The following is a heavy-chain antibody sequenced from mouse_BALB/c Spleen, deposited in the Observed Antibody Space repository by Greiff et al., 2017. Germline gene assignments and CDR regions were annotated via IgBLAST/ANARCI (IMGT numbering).Heavy chain of an antibody. CDR3: TGDGYYPYWYFDV. J-gene: IGHJ1*01. Sequence: DVQLVESGGGLVQPGGSMKLSCVASGFTFSNYWMNWVRQSPEKGLEWVAEIRLKSNNYATHYAESVKGRFTISRDDSKSSVYLQMNNLRAEDTGIYYCTGDGYYPYWYFDVWGAGTTVTVSS. D-gene: IGHD2-3*01. V-gene: IGHV6-6*02. CDR1: GFTFSNYW. CDR2: IRLKSNNYAT.